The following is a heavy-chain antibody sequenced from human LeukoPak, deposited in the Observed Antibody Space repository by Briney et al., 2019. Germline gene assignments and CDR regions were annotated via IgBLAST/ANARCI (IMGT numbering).Heavy chain of an antibody. CDR3: AKVVDPDQYCSSTSCYLDAFDI. D-gene: IGHD2-2*01. CDR2: ISGSGGST. Sequence: GGSLRLSCAASGFTFSSYAMSWVRQAPGKGLEWVSAISGSGGSTYYADSVKGRFTISRDNSKNTLYLQMNSLRAEDTAVYYCAKVVDPDQYCSSTSCYLDAFDIWGQGTMVTVPS. V-gene: IGHV3-23*01. CDR1: GFTFSSYA. J-gene: IGHJ3*02.